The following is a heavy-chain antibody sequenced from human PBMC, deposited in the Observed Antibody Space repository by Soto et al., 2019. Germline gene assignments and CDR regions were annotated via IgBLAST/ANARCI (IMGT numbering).Heavy chain of an antibody. D-gene: IGHD3-22*01. CDR2: IYYSGST. CDR1: GGSISRYY. J-gene: IGHJ6*02. CDR3: ARGLSGYYDSSGYYINYYGMDV. Sequence: SETLSLTCTVSGGSISRYYWSWIRQPPGKGLEWIGYIYYSGSTYYNPSLKSRVTISVDTSKNQFSLKLSSVTAADTAVYYCARGLSGYYDSSGYYINYYGMDVWGQGTTVTVSS. V-gene: IGHV4-59*08.